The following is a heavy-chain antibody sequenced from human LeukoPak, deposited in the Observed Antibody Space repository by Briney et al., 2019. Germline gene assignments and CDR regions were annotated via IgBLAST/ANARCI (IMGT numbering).Heavy chain of an antibody. CDR2: INSDGSST. CDR1: GFTFSSYW. D-gene: IGHD2-2*01. J-gene: IGHJ4*02. Sequence: GGSLRLSCAASGFTFSSYWMHWVRQAPGKGLLWVSRINSDGSSTSYADSVKGRFTISRDNAKNTLYLQMNSLRAEDTAVYYCARGLVVVPAAMMYWGQGTLVTVSS. V-gene: IGHV3-74*01. CDR3: ARGLVVVPAAMMY.